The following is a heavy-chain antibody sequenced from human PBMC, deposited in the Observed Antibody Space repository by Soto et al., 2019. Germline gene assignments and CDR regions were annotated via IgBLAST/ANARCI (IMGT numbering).Heavy chain of an antibody. J-gene: IGHJ4*02. Sequence: WGSLRLSCAASGFTFSSYAMSWVRQAPGKGLEWVSAISGSGGSTYYADSVKGRFTISRDNSKNTLYLQMNSLRAEDTAVYYCAKDDGKRIAARPGYFDYWGQGTLVTVSS. V-gene: IGHV3-23*01. D-gene: IGHD6-6*01. CDR2: ISGSGGST. CDR1: GFTFSSYA. CDR3: AKDDGKRIAARPGYFDY.